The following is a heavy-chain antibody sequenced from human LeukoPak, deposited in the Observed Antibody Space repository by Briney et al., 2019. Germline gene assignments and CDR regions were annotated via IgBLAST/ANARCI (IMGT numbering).Heavy chain of an antibody. CDR2: IYTSGST. Sequence: SETLSLTCTVSGGSISSGSYYWRWIRQPAGTGLEWIGRIYTSGSTNYNPSLKSRVTISVDTSKNQFSLKLSSVTAADTAVYYCARALTMVRGVTLYYYYMDVWGKGTTVTISS. CDR1: GGSISSGSYY. V-gene: IGHV4-61*02. D-gene: IGHD3-10*01. CDR3: ARALTMVRGVTLYYYYMDV. J-gene: IGHJ6*03.